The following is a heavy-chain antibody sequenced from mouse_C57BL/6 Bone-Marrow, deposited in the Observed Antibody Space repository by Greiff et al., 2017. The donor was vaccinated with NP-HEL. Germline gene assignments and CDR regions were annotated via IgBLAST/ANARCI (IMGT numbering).Heavy chain of an antibody. CDR1: GFTFSDYY. CDR2: ISNGGGST. CDR3: ARDSRGFDY. Sequence: EVMLVESGGGLVQPGGSLKLSCAASGFTFSDYYMYWVRQTPEKRLEWVAYISNGGGSTYYPDTVKGRFTISRDNAKNTLYLQMSRLKSEDTAMYYCARDSRGFDYWGQGTTLTVSS. J-gene: IGHJ2*01. V-gene: IGHV5-12*01.